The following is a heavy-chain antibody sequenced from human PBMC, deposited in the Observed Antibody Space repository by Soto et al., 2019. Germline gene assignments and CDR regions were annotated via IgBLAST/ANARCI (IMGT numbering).Heavy chain of an antibody. D-gene: IGHD5-12*01. CDR3: AGGRPGRDGYIR. CDR2: INHRGST. Sequence: QVQLQQWGAGLLKPSETLSLTCAVYGGSFSGYYWCWIRQPPGKGLEWIGEINHRGSTNYNPSLKSRVTIPVDTPKNQFALKLSSVTTADTAVYYCAGGRPGRDGYIRWGEGTLDTVSS. J-gene: IGHJ4*02. V-gene: IGHV4-34*01. CDR1: GGSFSGYY.